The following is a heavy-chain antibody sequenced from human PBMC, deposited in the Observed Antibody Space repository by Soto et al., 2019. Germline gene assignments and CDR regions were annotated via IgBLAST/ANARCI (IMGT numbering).Heavy chain of an antibody. D-gene: IGHD4-17*01. J-gene: IGHJ3*01. Sequence: EVQIVESGGGLVQPGGSLRLSCAASGFTFSTYWMTWVRRAPGKGLEWVANIKQDGSETYYVDSVKGPFTISRDNAKKSVEMQMSILREEDTAVYSCARAVVVDRSDFGGIDFGCQGKMVTVSS. CDR1: GFTFSTYW. CDR2: IKQDGSET. V-gene: IGHV3-7*01. CDR3: ARAVVVDRSDFGGIDF.